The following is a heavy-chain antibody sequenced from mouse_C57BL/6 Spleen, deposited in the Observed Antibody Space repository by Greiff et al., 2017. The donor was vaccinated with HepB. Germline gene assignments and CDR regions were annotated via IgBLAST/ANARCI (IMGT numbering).Heavy chain of an antibody. V-gene: IGHV1-53*01. CDR2: INPSNGGT. CDR3: ARVYYGSSSYYYAMDY. D-gene: IGHD1-1*01. Sequence: QVQLQQPGPELVKPGASVKLSCKASGYTFTSYWMHWVKQRPGQGLEWIGNINPSNGGTNYNEKFKSKATLTVDKSSSTAYMQLSSLTSEDSAVYYCARVYYGSSSYYYAMDYWGQGTSVTVSS. J-gene: IGHJ4*01. CDR1: GYTFTSYW.